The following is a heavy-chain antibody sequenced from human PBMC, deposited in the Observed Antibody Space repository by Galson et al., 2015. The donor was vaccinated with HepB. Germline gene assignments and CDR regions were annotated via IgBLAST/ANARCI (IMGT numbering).Heavy chain of an antibody. CDR1: GFTFSDYY. CDR2: ISQSGTYT. J-gene: IGHJ4*02. CDR3: ARVAFSSWYRYFDY. D-gene: IGHD6-13*01. V-gene: IGHV3-11*06. Sequence: SLRLSCAASGFTFSDYYMSWIRQAPGKGLEWISYISQSGTYTNYADSVKGRFTISRDNSKNTLYLQMNSLRAEDTAVYYCARVAFSSWYRYFDYWGQGTLVTVSS.